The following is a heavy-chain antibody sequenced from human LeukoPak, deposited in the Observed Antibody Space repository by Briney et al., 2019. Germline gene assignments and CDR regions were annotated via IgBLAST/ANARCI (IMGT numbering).Heavy chain of an antibody. V-gene: IGHV3-48*03. CDR3: AREGTAMVSFDY. CDR1: GFTFSSYE. D-gene: IGHD5-18*01. CDR2: LRGGGNNI. Sequence: GGALRLSCAASGFTFSSYEMNWVRQAPGEGVEWVSHLRGGGNNIYYADSVKGRLTLSRNNANNSLYLQMNSLRAEDTAVYYCAREGTAMVSFDYWGQGTLVTVSS. J-gene: IGHJ4*02.